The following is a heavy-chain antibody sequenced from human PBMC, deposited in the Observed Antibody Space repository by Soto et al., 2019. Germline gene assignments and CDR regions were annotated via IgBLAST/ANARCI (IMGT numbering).Heavy chain of an antibody. J-gene: IGHJ6*02. CDR1: GFTFSTYS. Sequence: EVQLVESGGGLVKPGGSLRLSCAASGFTFSTYSMNWVGQAPGKGLEWVSSISSSSGYIYYADSVKGRFTISRDDAKNSLSLQMNSLRAEDTAVYYCARVRSYSYGQGYGMDVWGQGTTVTVSS. V-gene: IGHV3-21*01. D-gene: IGHD5-18*01. CDR3: ARVRSYSYGQGYGMDV. CDR2: ISSSSGYI.